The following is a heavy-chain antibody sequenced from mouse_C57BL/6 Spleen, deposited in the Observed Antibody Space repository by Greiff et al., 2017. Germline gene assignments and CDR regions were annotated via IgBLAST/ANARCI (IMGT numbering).Heavy chain of an antibody. Sequence: VKLMESGAELMKPGASVKLSCKATGYTFTGYWIEWVKQRPGHGLEWIGEILPGSGSNNYNEKFKGKATFTADTSSNTAYMQLSSLTTEDSAIYYCARRGYGSKSWFAYWGQGTLVTVSA. CDR3: ARRGYGSKSWFAY. D-gene: IGHD1-1*01. CDR2: ILPGSGSN. CDR1: GYTFTGYW. V-gene: IGHV1-9*01. J-gene: IGHJ3*01.